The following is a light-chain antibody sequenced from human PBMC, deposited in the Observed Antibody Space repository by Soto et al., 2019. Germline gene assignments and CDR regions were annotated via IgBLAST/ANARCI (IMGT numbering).Light chain of an antibody. V-gene: IGLV1-40*01. Sequence: QSVLTQPPSVSEAPGQRASISCTGSSSNIGAGYEAHWYQQVPGTAPKLLIYENNNRPSGVPDRFSGSKSGTSASLAITGRQSEDEAEYYCQYYDSSLCGYVFGTGTKVTVL. CDR2: ENN. J-gene: IGLJ1*01. CDR3: QYYDSSLCGYV. CDR1: SSNIGAGYE.